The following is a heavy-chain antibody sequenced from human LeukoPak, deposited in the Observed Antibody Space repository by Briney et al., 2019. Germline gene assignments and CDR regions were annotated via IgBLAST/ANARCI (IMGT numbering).Heavy chain of an antibody. Sequence: SETLSLTCAVSGGSISSSKWWSWVRPPPGKGLEWIGEIYHSGSTNYNPSLKSRLNISVDKSKNQFSLKVTSVTAADTAVYYCARVGGYCTSTSCSNSYYYYGMDVWGQGTTVTVSS. CDR2: IYHSGST. V-gene: IGHV4-4*02. J-gene: IGHJ6*02. CDR1: GGSISSSKW. D-gene: IGHD2-2*01. CDR3: ARVGGYCTSTSCSNSYYYYGMDV.